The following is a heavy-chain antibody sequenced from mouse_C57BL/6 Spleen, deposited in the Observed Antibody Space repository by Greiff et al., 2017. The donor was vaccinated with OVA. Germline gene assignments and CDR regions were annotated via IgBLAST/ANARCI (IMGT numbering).Heavy chain of an antibody. CDR3: ARDRLSFFDY. D-gene: IGHD1-2*01. CDR2: ISDGGSYT. Sequence: EVKVVESGGGLVKPGGSLKLSCAASGFTFSSYAMSWVRQTPEKRLEWVATISDGGSYTYYPDNVKGRFTISRDNAKNNLYLQMSHLKSEDTAMYYCARDRLSFFDYWGQGTTLTVSS. J-gene: IGHJ2*01. CDR1: GFTFSSYA. V-gene: IGHV5-4*03.